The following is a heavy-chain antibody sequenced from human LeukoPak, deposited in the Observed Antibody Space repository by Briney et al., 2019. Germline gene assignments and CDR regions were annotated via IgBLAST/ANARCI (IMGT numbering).Heavy chain of an antibody. J-gene: IGHJ4*02. CDR3: AKGEAYCGGDCYPD. CDR1: GFTFNNYA. D-gene: IGHD2-21*02. Sequence: GGSLRLSCAASGFTFNNYAMSWVRQAPGKGLEWVSSISGGSGGSTYYADSVKGRFTISRDSSKNTLYLQMNSLRAEDTAVYYCAKGEAYCGGDCYPDWGQGTLVTVSS. CDR2: ISGGSGGST. V-gene: IGHV3-23*01.